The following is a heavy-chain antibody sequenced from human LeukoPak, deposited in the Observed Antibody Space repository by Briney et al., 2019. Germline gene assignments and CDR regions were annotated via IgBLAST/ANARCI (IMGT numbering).Heavy chain of an antibody. Sequence: PGGSLRLSCAASGFTFNNYAMSWVRQAPGKGLEWVSTVSGSGVGTYYADSVKGRFTISRDIAKNTLYLQMNSLRAEDTGVYYCAKDHYWSIDYWGRGTLVTVSS. CDR2: VSGSGVGT. D-gene: IGHD3-3*01. CDR1: GFTFNNYA. CDR3: AKDHYWSIDY. V-gene: IGHV3-23*01. J-gene: IGHJ4*02.